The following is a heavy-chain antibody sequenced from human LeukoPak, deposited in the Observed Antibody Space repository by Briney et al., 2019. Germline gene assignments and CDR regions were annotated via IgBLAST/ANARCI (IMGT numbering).Heavy chain of an antibody. J-gene: IGHJ4*02. CDR3: TRFSTASSRPAYY. D-gene: IGHD2-21*01. V-gene: IGHV4-38-2*01. CDR1: GYSISTGYY. Sequence: PSETLSLTCAVSGYSISTGYYWGWIRQSPGKGLEWIGNIYHSGITHYNPSLQGRVTPSVDTSKNQFSLNLNSVTAADTAVYYCTRFSTASSRPAYYWGQGTLVIVSS. CDR2: IYHSGIT.